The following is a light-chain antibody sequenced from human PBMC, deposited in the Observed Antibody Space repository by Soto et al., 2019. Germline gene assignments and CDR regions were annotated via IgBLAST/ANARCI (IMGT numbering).Light chain of an antibody. CDR1: GSDVGGYNY. CDR3: SAYTSGSTPLV. V-gene: IGLV2-14*01. J-gene: IGLJ2*01. Sequence: QSALTQPASVSGSPGQSVTISCTGTGSDVGGYNYVSWYQQHPGKAPKVMIYDVSNRPSGVSNRFSGPKSGNTASLTISGLQAEDEADYYCSAYTSGSTPLVFGGGTKLTVL. CDR2: DVS.